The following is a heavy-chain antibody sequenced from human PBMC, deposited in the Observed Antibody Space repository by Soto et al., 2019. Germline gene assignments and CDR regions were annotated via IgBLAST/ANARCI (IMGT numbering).Heavy chain of an antibody. CDR3: ARSRNWNRAWFDP. J-gene: IGHJ5*02. CDR1: GGSISSSSYY. V-gene: IGHV4-39*01. CDR2: IYYSGST. Sequence: SETLSLTCTVSGGSISSSSYYWGWIRQPPGKGLEWIGSIYYSGSTYYNPSLKSRVTISVDTSKNQFSLKLSSVTAADTAVYYCARSRNWNRAWFDPWGQGTLVTVSS. D-gene: IGHD1-1*01.